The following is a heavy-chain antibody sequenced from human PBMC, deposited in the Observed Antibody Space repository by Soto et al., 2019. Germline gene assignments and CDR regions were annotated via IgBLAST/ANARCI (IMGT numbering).Heavy chain of an antibody. CDR2: INPNSGGT. D-gene: IGHD2-2*01. CDR1: GYTFTGYY. J-gene: IGHJ4*02. Sequence: ASVKVSCKASGYTFTGYYVHWGRQAPGQGLEWMGWINPNSGGTNYAQKFQGWVTMTRDTSISTAYMELSRLRSDDTAVYYCARGGIVVVPAPHLFDYWGQGTLVTVSS. CDR3: ARGGIVVVPAPHLFDY. V-gene: IGHV1-2*04.